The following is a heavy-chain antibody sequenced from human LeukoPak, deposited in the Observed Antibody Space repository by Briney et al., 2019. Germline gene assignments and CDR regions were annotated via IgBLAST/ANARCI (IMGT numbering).Heavy chain of an antibody. CDR1: GGSISSNSYY. CDR3: ARRGSGSGSYSRYGMDV. V-gene: IGHV4-39*07. D-gene: IGHD3-10*01. J-gene: IGHJ6*02. CDR2: IYYSGIT. Sequence: PSETLSLTCTVSGGSISSNSYYWGWIRQPPGKGLEWIGSIYYSGITYYNPSLKSRVTISVDTSKNQFSLKLSSVTAADTAVYYCARRGSGSGSYSRYGMDVWGQGTTVTVSS.